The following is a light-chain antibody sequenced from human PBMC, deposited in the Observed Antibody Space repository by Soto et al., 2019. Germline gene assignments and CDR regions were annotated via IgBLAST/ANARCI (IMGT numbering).Light chain of an antibody. CDR3: GTWDSSLSAVV. V-gene: IGLV1-51*01. Sequence: QSVLTQPPSVSAAPGQKVTISCSGSSSNIGSNFGSWYQQLPGTAPKLLIYENDKRPSGIPDRFSGSKSGTSATLGITGLQTGDEAEYYCGTWDSSLSAVVFGGGTKVTVL. J-gene: IGLJ2*01. CDR1: SSNIGSNF. CDR2: END.